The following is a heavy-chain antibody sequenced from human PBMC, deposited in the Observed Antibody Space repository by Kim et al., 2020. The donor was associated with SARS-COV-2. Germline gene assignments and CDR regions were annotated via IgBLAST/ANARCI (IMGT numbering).Heavy chain of an antibody. Sequence: GGSLRLSCAASGFTVSSNYMSWVRQAQGKGLEWVSVIYSGGSTYYADFVKRRFTISRDKSKNTLYLQMNSLRAEDTAVYYCAGAMVRGVIITGGMDVWGQGTTVTVSS. J-gene: IGHJ6*02. V-gene: IGHV3-53*01. D-gene: IGHD3-10*01. CDR3: AGAMVRGVIITGGMDV. CDR2: IYSGGST. CDR1: GFTVSSNY.